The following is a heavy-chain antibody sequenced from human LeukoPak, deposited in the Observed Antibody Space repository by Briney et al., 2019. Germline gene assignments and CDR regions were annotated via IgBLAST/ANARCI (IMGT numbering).Heavy chain of an antibody. CDR2: IYYSGST. CDR1: GGSVSSGSYY. D-gene: IGHD1-26*01. Sequence: SETLSLTCTVSGGSVSSGSYYWSWIRQPPGKGLEWIGYIYYSGSTNYNPSLKSRVTISVDTSKNQFSLKLSSVTAADTAVYYCAGDHVVGATTWIDYWGQGTLVTVSS. CDR3: AGDHVVGATTWIDY. J-gene: IGHJ4*02. V-gene: IGHV4-61*01.